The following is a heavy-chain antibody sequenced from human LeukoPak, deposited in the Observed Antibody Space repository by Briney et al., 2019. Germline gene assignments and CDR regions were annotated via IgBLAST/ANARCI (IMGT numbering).Heavy chain of an antibody. D-gene: IGHD1-26*01. V-gene: IGHV3-30-3*01. J-gene: IGHJ5*02. Sequence: PGRSLRLSCAASGFTFSSYAMHWVRQAPGKGLEWVAVISYDGSNKYYADSVKGRFTISRDNAKNSLYLQMNSLRAEDTAVYYCARDVPEWELTDNNWFDPWGQGTLVTVSS. CDR1: GFTFSSYA. CDR2: ISYDGSNK. CDR3: ARDVPEWELTDNNWFDP.